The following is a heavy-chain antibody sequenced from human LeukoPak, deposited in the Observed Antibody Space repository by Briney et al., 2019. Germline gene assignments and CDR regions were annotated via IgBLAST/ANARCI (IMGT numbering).Heavy chain of an antibody. V-gene: IGHV1-69*13. CDR3: ASHRYCSSTSCYRNFDY. CDR1: GGTFSSYA. J-gene: IGHJ4*02. Sequence: GASVKVSCKASGGTFSSYAISLVRQAPGQGLEWMGGIIPIFGTANYAQKFQGRVTITADESTSTAYMELSSLRSEDTAVYYCASHRYCSSTSCYRNFDYWGQGTLVTVSS. D-gene: IGHD2-2*02. CDR2: IIPIFGTA.